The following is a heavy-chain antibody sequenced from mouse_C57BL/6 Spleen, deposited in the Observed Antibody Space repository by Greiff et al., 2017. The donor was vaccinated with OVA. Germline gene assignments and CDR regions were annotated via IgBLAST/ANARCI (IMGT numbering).Heavy chain of an antibody. CDR1: GFSLTSYD. J-gene: IGHJ4*01. Sequence: QVQLKESGPGLVQPSQSLSITCTVSGFSLTSYDVHWVRQSPGKGLEWLGVIWSGRSTDYNAAFISRLSISKDNSKNKVFFKMNSLQADDTARDYCAREYYYAMDYWGQGTSVTVSS. V-gene: IGHV2-2*01. CDR3: AREYYYAMDY. CDR2: IWSGRST.